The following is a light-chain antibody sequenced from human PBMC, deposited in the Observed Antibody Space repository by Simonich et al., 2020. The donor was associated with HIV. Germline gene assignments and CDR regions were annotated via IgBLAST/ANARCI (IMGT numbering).Light chain of an antibody. CDR1: QPVLRSSNNKNH. Sequence: DIVMTQSPDSLAVSLGERATINCKSSQPVLRSSNNKNHLAWYQQKPGQPPKLRIYWASTRESGVPDRFSGSGSGTDFTLTISSLQAEDVAVYYCQQYYSTPITFGQGTRL. CDR2: WAS. CDR3: QQYYSTPIT. V-gene: IGKV4-1*01. J-gene: IGKJ5*01.